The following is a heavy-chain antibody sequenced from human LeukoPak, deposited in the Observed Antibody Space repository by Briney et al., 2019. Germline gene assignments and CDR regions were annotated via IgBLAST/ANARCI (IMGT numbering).Heavy chain of an antibody. Sequence: GGSPRLSCAASGFTFSSYWMSWVRQAPGKGLEWVANIKQDGSEKNYVDSVKDRFTISIDNAKNALYLRMNSLRAEDTAVYYCARARIQLWPNAGFDYWGQGTLVTVSS. CDR2: IKQDGSEK. V-gene: IGHV3-7*02. CDR3: ARARIQLWPNAGFDY. J-gene: IGHJ4*02. D-gene: IGHD5-18*01. CDR1: GFTFSSYW.